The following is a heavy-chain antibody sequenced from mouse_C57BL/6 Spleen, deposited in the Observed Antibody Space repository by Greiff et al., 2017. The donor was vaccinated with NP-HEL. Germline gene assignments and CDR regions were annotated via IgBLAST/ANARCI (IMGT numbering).Heavy chain of an antibody. D-gene: IGHD1-1*01. CDR3: ARGYYGSLYAMDY. Sequence: EVKLQESGPGLVKPSQSLSLTCSVTGYSITSGYYWNWIRQFPGNKLEWMGYISYDGSNNYNPSLKNRISITRDTSKNQFFLKLNSVTTEDTATYYCARGYYGSLYAMDYWGQGTSVTVSS. CDR1: GYSITSGYY. J-gene: IGHJ4*01. CDR2: ISYDGSN. V-gene: IGHV3-6*01.